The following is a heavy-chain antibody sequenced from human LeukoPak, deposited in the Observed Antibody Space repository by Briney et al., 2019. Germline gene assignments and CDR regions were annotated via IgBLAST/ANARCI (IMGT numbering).Heavy chain of an antibody. D-gene: IGHD4-17*01. J-gene: IGHJ4*02. CDR2: ISAYNGNT. CDR1: GYTFTSYG. V-gene: IGHV1-18*01. Sequence: GASVKVSCKASGYTFTSYGISWVRQAPGQGLEWMGWISAYNGNTNYAQKLQGRVTMTTDTSTSTAYMELRSLRSEDTAVYYCARGPWADYGDYRALLYWGQGTLVTVSS. CDR3: ARGPWADYGDYRALLY.